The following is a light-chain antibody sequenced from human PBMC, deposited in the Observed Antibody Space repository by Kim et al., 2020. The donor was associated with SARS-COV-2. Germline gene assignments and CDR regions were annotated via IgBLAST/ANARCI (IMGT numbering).Light chain of an antibody. CDR2: GNN. CDR1: SSNLGTVYD. J-gene: IGLJ2*01. CDR3: QSYDNSLSGWV. Sequence: RVRLSCTGSSSNLGTVYDVHWYQQFPGTAPTLVIFGNNRRPSGVPDRFSGSKSGTSASLAITGLQAEDEADYYCQSYDNSLSGWVFGGGTQLTVL. V-gene: IGLV1-40*01.